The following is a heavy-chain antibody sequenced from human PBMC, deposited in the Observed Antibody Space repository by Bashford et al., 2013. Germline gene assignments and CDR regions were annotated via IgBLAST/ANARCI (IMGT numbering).Heavy chain of an antibody. CDR1: GYTFTSYD. V-gene: IGHV1-8*01. CDR2: MNPNSGNT. CDR3: ARGGYSSSQEAYYYYYGMDV. D-gene: IGHD6-13*01. Sequence: VASVKVSCKASGYTFTSYDINWVRQATGQGLEWMGWMNPNSGNTGYAQRFQGRVTMTRNTSMSTAYMELRSLRSDDTAVYYCARGGYSSSQEAYYYYYGMDVWGQGTTVTVSS. J-gene: IGHJ6*02.